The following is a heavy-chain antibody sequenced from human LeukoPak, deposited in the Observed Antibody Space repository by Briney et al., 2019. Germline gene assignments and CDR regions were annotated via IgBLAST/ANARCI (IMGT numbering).Heavy chain of an antibody. Sequence: GGSLRLSCAASGFPFSNYAMTWVRQAPGKGLKWVSSISASGGSTYYADSVKGRFTISRDNSKNTLYLQMNSLRADDTAVYYCGKDAPLSGGQGTLITVSS. CDR3: GKDAPLS. J-gene: IGHJ4*02. CDR2: ISASGGST. CDR1: GFPFSNYA. V-gene: IGHV3-23*01.